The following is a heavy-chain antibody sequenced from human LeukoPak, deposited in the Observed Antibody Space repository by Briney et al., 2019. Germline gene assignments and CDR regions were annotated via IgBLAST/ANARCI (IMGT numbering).Heavy chain of an antibody. J-gene: IGHJ6*02. CDR3: ARTGYSNGMDV. Sequence: GGSLRLSCAASGFTFSSYWTHWVRQVPGKGLVWVSRINSDGSSTGYADSVKGRFTISRDNAKNTLYLQMNSLRAEDTAVYYCARTGYSNGMDVWGQGTTVTVSS. CDR1: GFTFSSYW. CDR2: INSDGSST. V-gene: IGHV3-74*01. D-gene: IGHD3-9*01.